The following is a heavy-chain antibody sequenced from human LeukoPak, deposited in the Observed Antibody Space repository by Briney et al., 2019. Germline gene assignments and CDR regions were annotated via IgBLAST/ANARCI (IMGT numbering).Heavy chain of an antibody. J-gene: IGHJ4*02. CDR3: ARDSDSSGWYDLDY. CDR2: INPNSGGT. CDR1: GYTFTGYY. Sequence: GASVKVSCKASGYTFTGYYMHWVRQAPGQGLEWMGWINPNSGGTNYAQKFQGRVTMTRDTSISTAYMELSRLRSDDTAVYYCARDSDSSGWYDLDYWGQGTLVTVSS. V-gene: IGHV1-2*02. D-gene: IGHD6-19*01.